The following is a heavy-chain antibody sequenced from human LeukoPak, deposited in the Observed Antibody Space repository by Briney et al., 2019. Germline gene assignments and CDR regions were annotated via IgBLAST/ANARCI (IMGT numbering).Heavy chain of an antibody. CDR3: ARGGGYSSSWYGPWFDP. CDR1: GGSFSGYY. D-gene: IGHD6-13*01. Sequence: SETLSLTCAVYGGSFSGYYWSWTRQPPGKGLEWIGEINHSGSTNYNPSLKSRVTISVDTSKNQFSLKLSSVTAADTAVYYCARGGGYSSSWYGPWFDPWGQGTLVTVSS. CDR2: INHSGST. V-gene: IGHV4-34*01. J-gene: IGHJ5*02.